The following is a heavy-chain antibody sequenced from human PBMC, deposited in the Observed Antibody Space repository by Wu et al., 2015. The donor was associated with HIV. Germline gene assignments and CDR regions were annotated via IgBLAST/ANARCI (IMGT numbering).Heavy chain of an antibody. CDR1: GYNFISYY. CDR3: ARVGGMVTNNGYWFFDL. D-gene: IGHD2-21*02. V-gene: IGHV1-46*01. CDR2: VNPNGGST. Sequence: QVQLVQSGAEVKKPGASVKISCQTSGYNFISYYIHWMRQAPGQGLQWMGKVNPNGGSTDYAPRFQGRITVTSDTSTSTVYMELSSLRFEDTAVYFCARVGGMVTNNGYWFFDLWGRGSLVTVSS. J-gene: IGHJ2*01.